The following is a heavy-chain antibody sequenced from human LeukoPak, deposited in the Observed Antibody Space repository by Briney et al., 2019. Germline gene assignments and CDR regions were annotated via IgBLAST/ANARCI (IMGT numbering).Heavy chain of an antibody. J-gene: IGHJ4*02. Sequence: SQTLSLTCTVSGGSISSGDHYWSWIRQPPGKGLEWIGSIYYSGSTYYNPSLKSRVTISVDTSKNQFSLKLSSVTAADTAVYYCARSSGYYRYYFDYWGQGTLVTVSS. CDR1: GGSISSGDHY. CDR3: ARSSGYYRYYFDY. D-gene: IGHD3-22*01. CDR2: IYYSGST. V-gene: IGHV4-39*01.